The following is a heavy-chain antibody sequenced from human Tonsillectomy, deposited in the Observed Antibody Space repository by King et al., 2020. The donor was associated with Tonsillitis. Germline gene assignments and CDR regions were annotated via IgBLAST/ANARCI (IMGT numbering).Heavy chain of an antibody. J-gene: IGHJ4*02. CDR1: GGTFSSYA. Sequence: VQLVESGAEVKKPGSSVKVSCKASGGTFSSYAISWVRQAPGQGLEWMGGIIPIFGTANYAQKFQGRVTITADESTSTAYMELSSLRSEDRAVYYDATPSSNYVDTAMMHYFYYLDQGALVTVSS. V-gene: IGHV1-69*01. CDR2: IIPIFGTA. CDR3: ATPSSNYVDTAMMHYFYY. D-gene: IGHD5-18*01.